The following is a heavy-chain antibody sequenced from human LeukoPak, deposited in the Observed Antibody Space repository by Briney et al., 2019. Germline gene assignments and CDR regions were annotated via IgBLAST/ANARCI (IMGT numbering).Heavy chain of an antibody. CDR2: INPNHGDT. Sequence: ASVKVSCKASGYTFTGYYMHWVRQAPGQGLEWMGWINPNHGDTNYAQKFQDRVSMTRDTSISTAYMHLSRLRSADTAVYYCARSPHILTGEDFDYWGQGTLLTVSS. CDR1: GYTFTGYY. J-gene: IGHJ4*02. D-gene: IGHD3-9*01. V-gene: IGHV1-2*02. CDR3: ARSPHILTGEDFDY.